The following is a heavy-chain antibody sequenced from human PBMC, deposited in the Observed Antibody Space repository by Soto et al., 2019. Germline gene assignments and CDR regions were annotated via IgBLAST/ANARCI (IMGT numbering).Heavy chain of an antibody. V-gene: IGHV3-11*01. Sequence: QVHLVESGGGLVKPGGSLRLSCAASGFTFSDYYMGWVRQAPGKGLEWVSYISSSGHTIYYRDSVKGRFTVSRDNARNSLYLQMNSLRADDTAVYYCARDRSSWFRNTIDYGGQGTQVTVSS. CDR2: ISSSGHTI. J-gene: IGHJ4*02. CDR1: GFTFSDYY. CDR3: ARDRSSWFRNTIDY. D-gene: IGHD6-13*01.